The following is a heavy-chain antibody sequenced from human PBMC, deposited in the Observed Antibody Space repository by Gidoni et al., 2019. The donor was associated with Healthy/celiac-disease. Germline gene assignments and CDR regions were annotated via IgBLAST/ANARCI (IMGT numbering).Heavy chain of an antibody. V-gene: IGHV3-23*01. CDR1: GFTFSSYA. Sequence: EVQLLESGGGLVQPGGSLRLSCAASGFTFSSYAMSWVRRAPGKGLEWVSAISGSGGSTYYADSVKGRFTISRDNSKNTLYLQMNCLRAADTAVYYCAKYSDFWSGYYNYWGQGTLVTVSS. CDR3: AKYSDFWSGYYNY. D-gene: IGHD3-3*02. CDR2: ISGSGGST. J-gene: IGHJ4*02.